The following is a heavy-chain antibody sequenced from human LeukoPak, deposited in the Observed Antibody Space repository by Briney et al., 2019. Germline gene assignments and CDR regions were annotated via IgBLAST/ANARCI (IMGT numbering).Heavy chain of an antibody. CDR2: MYHSGST. Sequence: PSETLSLTCAVSGYSISSGYYWGWIRQPPGKGLEWIGSMYHSGSTYYIPSLKSRVTISVDTSKNQFSLKLSSVTAADTAVYYCARDSYSSSWHFDYWGQGTLVTVSS. J-gene: IGHJ4*02. CDR3: ARDSYSSSWHFDY. V-gene: IGHV4-38-2*02. CDR1: GYSISSGYY. D-gene: IGHD6-13*01.